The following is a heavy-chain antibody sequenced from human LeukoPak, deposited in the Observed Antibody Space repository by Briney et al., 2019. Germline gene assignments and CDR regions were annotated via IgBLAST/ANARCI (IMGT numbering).Heavy chain of an antibody. D-gene: IGHD6-13*01. CDR2: INHSGST. V-gene: IGHV4-34*01. CDR3: ARAYSSPPGYDYYYYMDV. Sequence: SETLSLTCAVYGGSFSGYYWSWIRQPPGKGLEWIGEINHSGSTNYDPSLKSRVTISVDTSKNQFSLKLSSVTAADTAVYYCARAYSSPPGYDYYYYMDVWGKGTTVTVSS. J-gene: IGHJ6*03. CDR1: GGSFSGYY.